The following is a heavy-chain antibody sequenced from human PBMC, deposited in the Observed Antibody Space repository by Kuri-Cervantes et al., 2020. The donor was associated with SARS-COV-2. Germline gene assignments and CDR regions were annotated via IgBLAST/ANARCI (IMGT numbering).Heavy chain of an antibody. D-gene: IGHD3-3*02. J-gene: IGHJ6*02. CDR3: ASLATLFYYYGMDV. Sequence: SETLSLTCTVSGGSITSGSSYWSWIRQPAGKGLEWIGRIHISGTTMYNPPLNSRVTISVDTSKNQFSLKLSSVTAADTAVYYCASLATLFYYYGMDVWGQGTTVTVSS. CDR2: IHISGTT. CDR1: GGSITSGSSY. V-gene: IGHV4-61*02.